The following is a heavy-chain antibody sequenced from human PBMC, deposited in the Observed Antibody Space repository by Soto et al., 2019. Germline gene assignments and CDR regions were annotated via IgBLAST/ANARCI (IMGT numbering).Heavy chain of an antibody. CDR1: GYSFTSYW. CDR3: ARIGDLTGYYSSWFDP. Sequence: EVQLVQSGAEVKKPGESLKISCKGSGYSFTSYWIGWVRQMPGKGLEWMGIIYPGDSDTRYSPSFQGQVTISADKSISTAYLQWSSLKASDTAMYYCARIGDLTGYYSSWFDPWGQGTLVTVSS. D-gene: IGHD3-9*01. CDR2: IYPGDSDT. V-gene: IGHV5-51*03. J-gene: IGHJ5*02.